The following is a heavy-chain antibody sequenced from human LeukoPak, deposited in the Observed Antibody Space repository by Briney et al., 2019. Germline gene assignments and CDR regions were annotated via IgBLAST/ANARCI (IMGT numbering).Heavy chain of an antibody. D-gene: IGHD4-23*01. CDR3: ARTTVESGRYDAFDI. CDR1: GFTVSSNY. V-gene: IGHV3-53*01. CDR2: LYSGGSA. J-gene: IGHJ3*02. Sequence: GGSLRLSCAASGFTVSSNYMSWVRQASEKGLEWVSILYSGGSAYYADSVKGRFTISRDNSKNTLYLQMNSLRVEDTAVYYCARTTVESGRYDAFDIWGQGTLVSVSS.